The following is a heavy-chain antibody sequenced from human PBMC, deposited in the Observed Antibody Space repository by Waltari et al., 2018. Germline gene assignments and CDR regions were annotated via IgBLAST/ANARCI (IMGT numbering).Heavy chain of an antibody. CDR3: ARPFGEVGAFDI. D-gene: IGHD2-21*01. CDR1: GGTFSSYA. J-gene: IGHJ3*02. Sequence: QVQLVQSGAEVKKPGSSVKVSCKASGGTFSSYAISWVRQATGQGLEWMGGINPMFGTANYAQKFQGRVTITADESTSKAYMELSSLRAEDTAVYYCARPFGEVGAFDIWGQGTMVTVSS. CDR2: INPMFGTA. V-gene: IGHV1-69*12.